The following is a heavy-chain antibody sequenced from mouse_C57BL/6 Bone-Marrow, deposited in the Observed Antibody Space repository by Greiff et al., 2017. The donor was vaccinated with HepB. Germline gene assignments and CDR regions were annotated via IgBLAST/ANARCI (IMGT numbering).Heavy chain of an antibody. D-gene: IGHD1-1*01. CDR1: GFTFSSYA. CDR3: TSDELIYYYCSSYWRYFDV. V-gene: IGHV5-9-1*02. CDR2: ISSGGDYI. Sequence: EVKLMESGEGLVKPGGSLKLSCAASGFTFSSYAMSWVRQTPEKRLEWVAYISSGGDYIYYADTVKGRFTISRDNARNTLYLQMSSLKSEDTAMYYCTSDELIYYYCSSYWRYFDVWGTGTTVTVSS. J-gene: IGHJ1*03.